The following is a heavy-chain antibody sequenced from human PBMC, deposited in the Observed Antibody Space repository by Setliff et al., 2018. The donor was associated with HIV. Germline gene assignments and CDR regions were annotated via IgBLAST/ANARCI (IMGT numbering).Heavy chain of an antibody. CDR1: GYMILGYK. Sequence: ASVKVSCKAIGYMILGYKMNWVRQAPGQGLQWMGGIIPMFGTLNFAQKFQGRVPISTDDSTSTAYMELNSLRSEDTAVYYCARGHSHGYGYSGSYGPFDIWGQGTMVTVSS. CDR3: ARGHSHGYGYSGSYGPFDI. V-gene: IGHV1-69*05. CDR2: IIPMFGTL. D-gene: IGHD1-26*01. J-gene: IGHJ3*02.